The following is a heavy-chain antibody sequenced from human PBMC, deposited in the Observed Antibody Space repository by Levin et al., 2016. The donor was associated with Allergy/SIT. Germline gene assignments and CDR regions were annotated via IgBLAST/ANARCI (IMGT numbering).Heavy chain of an antibody. CDR3: ARLTTVVTPEDY. Sequence: ASVKVSCKASGYTFTSYAMHWVRQAPGQRLEWMGWINAGNGNTKYSQKFQGRVTITRDTSASTAYMELSSLRSEDTAVYYCARLTTVVTPEDYWGQGTLVTVSS. CDR2: INAGNGNT. J-gene: IGHJ4*02. V-gene: IGHV1-3*01. CDR1: GYTFTSYA. D-gene: IGHD4-23*01.